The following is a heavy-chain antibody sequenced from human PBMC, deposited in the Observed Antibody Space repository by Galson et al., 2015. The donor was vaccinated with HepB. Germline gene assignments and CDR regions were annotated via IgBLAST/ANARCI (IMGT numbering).Heavy chain of an antibody. CDR1: GFIFDDYG. J-gene: IGHJ3*02. CDR3: VKDMWFGEAKDDAFDI. D-gene: IGHD3-10*01. CDR2: ISWNSGST. Sequence: SLRLSCAASGFIFDDYGMHWVRQAPGKGLEWVSGISWNSGSTVYADSVKGRFTISRDNAKSSLYLQMDSLRPEDTAFYYCVKDMWFGEAKDDAFDIWGQGTKVTVSS. V-gene: IGHV3-9*01.